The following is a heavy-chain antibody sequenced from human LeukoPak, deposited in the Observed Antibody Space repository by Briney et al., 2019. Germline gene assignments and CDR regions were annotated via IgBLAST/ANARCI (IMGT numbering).Heavy chain of an antibody. J-gene: IGHJ4*02. CDR1: EFTFDDYA. Sequence: GGSLVLSCAASEFTFDDYAMHWVRPAPGKGVGWVSGISWNSCSIGYADSVKGRFTIPRDNAKNSLYLQMNSLRAEDTALYYCAKVYTLTGYYPIDYWGQGTLVTVSS. D-gene: IGHD3-9*01. CDR3: AKVYTLTGYYPIDY. CDR2: ISWNSCSI. V-gene: IGHV3-9*01.